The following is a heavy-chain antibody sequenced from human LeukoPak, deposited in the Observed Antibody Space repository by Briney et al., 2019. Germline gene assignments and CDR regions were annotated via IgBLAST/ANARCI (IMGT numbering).Heavy chain of an antibody. CDR3: ARVNYDSSGYNFDY. Sequence: SETLSLTCTVSGGSISSYYWSWIRQPPGKGLEWIGYTYYSGSTNHNPSLKSRVTISVDTSKNQFSLKLSSVTAADTAVYYCARVNYDSSGYNFDYWGQGTLVTVSS. CDR2: TYYSGST. CDR1: GGSISSYY. V-gene: IGHV4-59*01. D-gene: IGHD3-22*01. J-gene: IGHJ4*02.